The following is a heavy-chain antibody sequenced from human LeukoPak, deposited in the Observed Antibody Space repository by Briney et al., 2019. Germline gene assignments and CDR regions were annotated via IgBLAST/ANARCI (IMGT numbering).Heavy chain of an antibody. CDR2: IYYSGST. J-gene: IGHJ6*03. D-gene: IGHD2-21*01. CDR3: ARVIGGEDYYYMDV. CDR1: GGSISSYC. Sequence: PSETLSLTCTVSGGSISSYCWSWIRQPPGKGLEWIGYIYYSGSTNYNPSLKSRVTISVDTSKNQFSLKLSSVTAADTAVYYCARVIGGEDYYYMDVWGKGTTVTVSS. V-gene: IGHV4-59*01.